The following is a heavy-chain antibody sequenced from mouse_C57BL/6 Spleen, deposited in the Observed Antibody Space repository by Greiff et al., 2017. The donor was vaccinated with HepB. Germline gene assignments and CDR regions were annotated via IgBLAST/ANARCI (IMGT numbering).Heavy chain of an antibody. CDR1: GYTFTSYW. V-gene: IGHV1-61*01. J-gene: IGHJ4*01. CDR2: IYPSDSET. Sequence: VQLQQPGAELVRPGSSVKLSCKASGYTFTSYWMDWVKQRPGQGLEWIGNIYPSDSETHYNQKFKDKATLTVDKSSSTAYMQLSSLTSEDSAVYYCARVSDAMDYWGQGTSVTVSS. D-gene: IGHD6-1*01. CDR3: ARVSDAMDY.